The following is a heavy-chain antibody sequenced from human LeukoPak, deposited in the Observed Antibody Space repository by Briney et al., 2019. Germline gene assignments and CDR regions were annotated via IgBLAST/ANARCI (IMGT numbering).Heavy chain of an antibody. CDR1: GYTFNIYG. CDR2: ISTYNGNT. Sequence: ASVKVSCKASGYTFNIYGIIWVRQAPGQGLEWVGWISTYNGNTNYAPNIQDRVTMTTDTSTSTAYMELRSLRSDDTAVYYCARAGGYNWNDGDYWGQGTLVTVSS. J-gene: IGHJ4*02. D-gene: IGHD1-20*01. CDR3: ARAGGYNWNDGDY. V-gene: IGHV1-18*01.